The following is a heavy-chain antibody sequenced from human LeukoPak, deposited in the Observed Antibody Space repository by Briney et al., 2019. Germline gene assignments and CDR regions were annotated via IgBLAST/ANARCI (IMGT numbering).Heavy chain of an antibody. CDR2: IIPILGIA. CDR3: ARDHITGGSGSYYYYYYGMDV. Sequence: SVKVSCKASGGTFSSYAISWVRQAPGQGLEWMGRIIPILGIANYAQKFQGRVTITADKSTSTAYMELSSLRSEDTAVYYCARDHITGGSGSYYYYYYGMDVWGQGTTVAVSS. V-gene: IGHV1-69*04. CDR1: GGTFSSYA. D-gene: IGHD3-10*01. J-gene: IGHJ6*02.